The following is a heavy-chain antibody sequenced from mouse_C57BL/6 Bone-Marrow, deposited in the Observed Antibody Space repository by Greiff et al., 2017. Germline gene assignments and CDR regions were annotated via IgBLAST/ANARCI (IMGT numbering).Heavy chain of an antibody. CDR3: ARHRGYRFDY. Sequence: EVPLVESGGGLVKPGGSLKLSCAASGFTFSSYTMSWVRQTPEKRLEWVATISGGGGNTYYPDSVKGRFTISSDNAKNTLYLQMSSLRSEDTALYYCARHRGYRFDYWGQGTTLTVSS. CDR1: GFTFSSYT. D-gene: IGHD3-1*01. J-gene: IGHJ2*01. CDR2: ISGGGGNT. V-gene: IGHV5-9*01.